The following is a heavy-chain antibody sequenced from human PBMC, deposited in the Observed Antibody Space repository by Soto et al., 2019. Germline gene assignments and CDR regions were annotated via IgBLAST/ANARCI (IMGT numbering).Heavy chain of an antibody. V-gene: IGHV3-23*01. CDR3: AKDGPLVRYPIDY. D-gene: IGHD2-15*01. Sequence: GRSLRLSCAASGFTFSSYAMSWVRQAPGKGLEWVSAISGSGGSTYYADSVKGRCTISRDNSKNPLYLQMHSLRAEDTAVYYWAKDGPLVRYPIDYWGQGTLVTVSS. CDR2: ISGSGGST. J-gene: IGHJ4*02. CDR1: GFTFSSYA.